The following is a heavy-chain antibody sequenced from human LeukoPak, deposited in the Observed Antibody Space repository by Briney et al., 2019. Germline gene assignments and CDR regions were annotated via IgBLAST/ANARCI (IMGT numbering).Heavy chain of an antibody. CDR2: IYSSGST. CDR1: GGSISSSSYY. V-gene: IGHV4-39*07. J-gene: IGHJ4*02. Sequence: SETLSLTCTVSGGSISSSSYYWGWIRQPPGKGLEWIGSIYSSGSTYYNPSLKSRVTISVDTSKNQFSLKLSSVTAADTAVYYCARGGRLDYTWDYWGQGTLVTVSS. CDR3: ARGGRLDYTWDY. D-gene: IGHD4-11*01.